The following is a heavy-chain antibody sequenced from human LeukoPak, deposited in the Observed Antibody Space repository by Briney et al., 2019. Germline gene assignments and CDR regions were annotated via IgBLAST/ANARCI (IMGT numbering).Heavy chain of an antibody. CDR3: ARAVPGAREVGGY. CDR2: ISSSSSTI. D-gene: IGHD3-10*01. J-gene: IGHJ4*02. V-gene: IGHV3-48*01. Sequence: GGSLRLSCAASGFTFTNAWMSWVRQAPGKGLEWVSYISSSSSTIYYADSVKGRSTISRDNAKNSLYLQMNSLRAEDTAVYYCARAVPGAREVGGYWGQGTLVTVSS. CDR1: GFTFTNAW.